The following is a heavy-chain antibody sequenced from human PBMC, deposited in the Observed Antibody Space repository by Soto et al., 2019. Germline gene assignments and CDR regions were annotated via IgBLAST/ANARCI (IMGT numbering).Heavy chain of an antibody. CDR1: GGSISSYY. CDR2: IYYSGST. V-gene: IGHV4-59*01. J-gene: IGHJ6*02. D-gene: IGHD3-3*01. Sequence: QVQLQESGPGLVKPSETLSLTCTVSGGSISSYYWSWIRQPPGKGLEWIGYIYYSGSTNYNPSLKSRVTISVDTSKNQCSLKLSSVTAADTAVYYCARGDDFWSGYRRGYGMDVWGQGTTVTVSS. CDR3: ARGDDFWSGYRRGYGMDV.